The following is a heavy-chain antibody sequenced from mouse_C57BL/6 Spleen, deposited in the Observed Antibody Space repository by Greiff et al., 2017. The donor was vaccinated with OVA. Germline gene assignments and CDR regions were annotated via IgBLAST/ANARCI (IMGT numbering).Heavy chain of an antibody. J-gene: IGHJ4*01. V-gene: IGHV2-9*01. CDR2: IWGGGST. CDR1: GFSLTSYG. Sequence: QVQLKESGPGLVAPSQSLSITCTVSGFSLTSYGVAWVRQPPGKGLEWLGAIWGGGSTNYNPAIMSRLSISKDNSKSQVFLKMNRLQTDDTAMYYCAKSSIYAMDYWGTGTSVTVSS. CDR3: AKSSIYAMDY.